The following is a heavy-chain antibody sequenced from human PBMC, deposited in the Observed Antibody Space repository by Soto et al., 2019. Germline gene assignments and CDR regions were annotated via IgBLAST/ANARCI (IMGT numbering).Heavy chain of an antibody. Sequence: SETLSLTCPVSGGSISSYYWSWIRQTPGKGLEWIGYIYYSGSTNYNPSLKSRVTISVDTSKNQFSLKLSAVTAADTAVYYFASHPPSSVYYGAGGYFDYWGQGTLVTVSS. CDR3: ASHPPSSVYYGAGGYFDY. D-gene: IGHD3-10*01. CDR2: IYYSGST. V-gene: IGHV4-59*08. CDR1: GGSISSYY. J-gene: IGHJ4*02.